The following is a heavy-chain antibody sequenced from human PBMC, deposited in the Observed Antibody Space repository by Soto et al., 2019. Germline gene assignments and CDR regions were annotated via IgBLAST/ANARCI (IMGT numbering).Heavy chain of an antibody. Sequence: SETLSLTCAVYGGSFSGYYWSWIRQPPGKGLEWIGEINHSGSTNYNPSLKSRVTISVDTSKNQFSLKLSSVTAADTAVYYCATGRIYTDWGQGTKVTVSS. D-gene: IGHD5-12*01. CDR1: GGSFSGYY. J-gene: IGHJ3*01. CDR3: ATGRIYTD. V-gene: IGHV4-34*01. CDR2: INHSGST.